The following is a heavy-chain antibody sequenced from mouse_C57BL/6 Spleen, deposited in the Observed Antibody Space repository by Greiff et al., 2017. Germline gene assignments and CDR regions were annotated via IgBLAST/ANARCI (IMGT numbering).Heavy chain of an antibody. CDR2: IDPSDSYT. D-gene: IGHD4-1*02. Sequence: QVQLQQPGAELVKPGASVKLSCKASGYTFTSYWMQWVKQRPGQGLEWIGEIDPSDSYTNYNQKFKGKATLTVDTSSSTAHMQPSSLTSEDSAVYYCARRQLGRFAYWGQGTLVTVSA. J-gene: IGHJ3*01. V-gene: IGHV1-50*01. CDR1: GYTFTSYW. CDR3: ARRQLGRFAY.